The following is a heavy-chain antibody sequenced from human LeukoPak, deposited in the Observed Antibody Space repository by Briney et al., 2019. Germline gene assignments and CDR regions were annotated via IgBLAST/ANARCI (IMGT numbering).Heavy chain of an antibody. D-gene: IGHD6-13*01. J-gene: IGHJ4*02. CDR3: ARHSYSSSWYREFDY. CDR2: IYYSGST. Sequence: SETLSLTCTVSGGSISSYYWSWIRQPPGKGLEWIGYIYYSGSTNYNSSLKSRVTISVDTSKNQFSLKLSSVTAADTAVYYCARHSYSSSWYREFDYWGQETLVTVSS. CDR1: GGSISSYY. V-gene: IGHV4-59*08.